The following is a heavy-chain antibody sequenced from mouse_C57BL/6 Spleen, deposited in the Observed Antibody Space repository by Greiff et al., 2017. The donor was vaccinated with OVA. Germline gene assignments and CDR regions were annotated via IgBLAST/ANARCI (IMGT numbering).Heavy chain of an antibody. D-gene: IGHD2-1*01. V-gene: IGHV8-12*01. J-gene: IGHJ2*01. CDR1: GFSLSTSGMG. Sequence: QVTLKESGPGILQSSQTLSLTCSFSGFSLSTSGMGVSWIRQPSGKGLEWLAHIYWDDDKRYNPSLKSRLTISKDTSRNQVFLKITSVDTADTATYYCARPGNYLYFDYWGQGTTLTVSS. CDR3: ARPGNYLYFDY. CDR2: IYWDDDK.